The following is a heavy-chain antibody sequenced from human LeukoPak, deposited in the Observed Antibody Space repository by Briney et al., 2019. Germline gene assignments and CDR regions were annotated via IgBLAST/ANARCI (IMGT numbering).Heavy chain of an antibody. CDR1: GFTFDDYA. J-gene: IGHJ4*02. V-gene: IGHV3-9*01. CDR3: ATANTITGPDY. D-gene: IGHD5-12*01. Sequence: GRSLRLPCAASGFTFDDYAMHWVRQAPGKGLEWVSGISWNSGSIGYADSVKGRFTISRDNAKNSLYLQMNSLRAEDTALYYCATANTITGPDYWGQGTLVTVSS. CDR2: ISWNSGSI.